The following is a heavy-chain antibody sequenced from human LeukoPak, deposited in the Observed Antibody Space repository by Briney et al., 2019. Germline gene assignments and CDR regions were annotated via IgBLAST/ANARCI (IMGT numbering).Heavy chain of an antibody. CDR2: ISYDGSNK. CDR1: GFTFSSYG. CDR3: AKEAPDSSSWLYYYDSSGYNYFDY. V-gene: IGHV3-30*18. D-gene: IGHD3-22*01. Sequence: GGSLRLSCAASGFTFSSYGMHWVRQAPGKGLEWVAVISYDGSNKYYADSVKGRFTISRDNSKNTLYLQMNSLRAEDTAVYYCAKEAPDSSSWLYYYDSSGYNYFDYWGQGTLVTVSS. J-gene: IGHJ4*02.